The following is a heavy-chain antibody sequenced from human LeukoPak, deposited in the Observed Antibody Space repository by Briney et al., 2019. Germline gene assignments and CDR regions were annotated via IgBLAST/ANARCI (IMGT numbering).Heavy chain of an antibody. CDR1: GGSISNYY. CDR3: ARSGYYYGGYYYYYMDV. J-gene: IGHJ6*03. D-gene: IGHD3-22*01. V-gene: IGHV4-59*01. CDR2: IYYSGST. Sequence: SETLSLTCTVSGGSISNYYRGWIRLPPGRGLEWIGHIYYSGSTNYNPSLKSRVTMSVDTSTNQFSLKLSSVTAADTAVYYCARSGYYYGGYYYYYMDVWGKGTTVTVSS.